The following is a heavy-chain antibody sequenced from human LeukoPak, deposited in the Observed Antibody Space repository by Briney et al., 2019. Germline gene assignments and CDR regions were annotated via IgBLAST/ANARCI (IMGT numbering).Heavy chain of an antibody. CDR2: INHSGST. V-gene: IGHV4-34*01. J-gene: IGHJ5*02. Sequence: KPSETLSLTCAVYGGSFSGYYWSWIRQPPGKGLEWIGEINHSGSTNYNPSLKSRVTISVDTSKNQFSLKLSSVTAADTAVYYCARQGGSYYGNWFDPWDQGTLVTVSS. CDR1: GGSFSGYY. CDR3: ARQGGSYYGNWFDP. D-gene: IGHD1-26*01.